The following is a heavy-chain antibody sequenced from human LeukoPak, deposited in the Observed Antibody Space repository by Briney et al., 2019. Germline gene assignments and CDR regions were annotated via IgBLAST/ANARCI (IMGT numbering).Heavy chain of an antibody. V-gene: IGHV1-3*01. D-gene: IGHD3-9*01. J-gene: IGHJ4*02. CDR2: INAGNGNT. CDR3: ARDHYDILTGYLYYFDY. CDR1: GYTFTSYA. Sequence: ASVKVSCKASGYTFTSYAMHWVRQAPGQRLEWMGWINAGNGNTKYSQKFQGRVTITRDTSASTAYMELSSLRSEDTAVYYCARDHYDILTGYLYYFDYWGQGTLVTVSS.